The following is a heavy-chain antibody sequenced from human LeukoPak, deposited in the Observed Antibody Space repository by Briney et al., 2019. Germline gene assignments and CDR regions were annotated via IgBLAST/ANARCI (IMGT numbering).Heavy chain of an antibody. CDR2: ISSSGSTI. D-gene: IGHD1-1*01. V-gene: IGHV3-11*01. J-gene: IGHJ6*03. CDR1: GFTFSDYY. Sequence: GGSLRLSCAASGFTFSDYYMSWIRQAPGEGLEWVSYISSSGSTIYYADSVKGRFTISRDNAKNSLYLQMNSLRAEDTAIYYCAKRGNPTVGHHYLDVWGKGTTVSVSS. CDR3: AKRGNPTVGHHYLDV.